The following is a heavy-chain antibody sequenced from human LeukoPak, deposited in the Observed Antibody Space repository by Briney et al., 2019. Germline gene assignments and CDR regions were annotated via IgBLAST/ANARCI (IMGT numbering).Heavy chain of an antibody. CDR2: ISSSII. D-gene: IGHD2-15*01. J-gene: IGHJ6*02. V-gene: IGHV3-11*01. CDR3: ARVEGDCSGGSCYYYYYYGMDV. CDR1: GFIFSDYY. Sequence: GGSLRLSCAASGFIFSDYYMSWIRQAPGKGLEWVSYISSSIIYYADSVKGRFTISRDNAKNSLYLQMNSLRVEDTAVYYCARVEGDCSGGSCYYYYYYGMDVWGQGTTVTVSS.